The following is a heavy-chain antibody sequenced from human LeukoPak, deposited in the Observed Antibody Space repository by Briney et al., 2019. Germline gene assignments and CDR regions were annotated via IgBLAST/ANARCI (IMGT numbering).Heavy chain of an antibody. Sequence: SLRLSFTTSGFNFGYHAMTWVRQAPGQGLERGGFIRSKAYRGTTEYAASVKGRFTISRDDSKSVVYLQMNSLKSEDTAVYYCSRGPIQLWVHNGVDVWGQGTTVTVSS. J-gene: IGHJ6*02. D-gene: IGHD5-18*01. CDR2: IRSKAYRGTT. V-gene: IGHV3-49*04. CDR3: SRGPIQLWVHNGVDV. CDR1: GFNFGYHA.